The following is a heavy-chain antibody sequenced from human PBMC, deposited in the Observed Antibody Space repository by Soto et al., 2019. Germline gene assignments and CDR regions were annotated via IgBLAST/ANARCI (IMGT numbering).Heavy chain of an antibody. V-gene: IGHV1-2*04. Sequence: XSVKVSCKASGSTFTGYYMHWVRQAPGQGLQWTGWXHPNSXGTNYAHKFQGXVTMTRDTSISTDYMELSRLTSHDTAVYYCAREYGSGSFDYWGQGTLVTVYS. D-gene: IGHD3-10*01. CDR3: AREYGSGSFDY. CDR1: GSTFTGYY. CDR2: XHPNSXGT. J-gene: IGHJ4*02.